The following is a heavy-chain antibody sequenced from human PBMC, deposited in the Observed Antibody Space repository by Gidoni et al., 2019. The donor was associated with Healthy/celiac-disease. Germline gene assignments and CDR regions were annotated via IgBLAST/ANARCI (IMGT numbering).Heavy chain of an antibody. D-gene: IGHD3-10*01. CDR1: GFTFSRYD. J-gene: IGHJ4*02. Sequence: EVQLVESGGGLVQPGGSRRLSCAASGFTFSRYDLHWVRQATGTGPEWVSAIGTAGDTYYPGSVKGRFTISRENAKNSLYLQMNSLRAGDTAVYYCARGITMVRGAQIGYWGQGTLVTVSS. V-gene: IGHV3-13*04. CDR3: ARGITMVRGAQIGY. CDR2: IGTAGDT.